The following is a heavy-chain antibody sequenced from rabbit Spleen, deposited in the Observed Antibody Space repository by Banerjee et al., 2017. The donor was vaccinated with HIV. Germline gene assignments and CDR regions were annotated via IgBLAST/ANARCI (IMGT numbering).Heavy chain of an antibody. CDR3: ARGSATMTLVIIGYYLSL. J-gene: IGHJ4*01. CDR2: IYGGDSSST. CDR1: GFSFNNNYY. V-gene: IGHV1S40*01. D-gene: IGHD2-1*01. Sequence: QSLEESGGGLVQPEGSLTLTCTASGFSFNNNYYICWVRQAPGKGLEWIACIYGGDSSSTACASWAKGAFCVSNASSTTVTLPMTSLTATDTATDFGARGSATMTLVIIGYYLSLWGPGTLVTVS.